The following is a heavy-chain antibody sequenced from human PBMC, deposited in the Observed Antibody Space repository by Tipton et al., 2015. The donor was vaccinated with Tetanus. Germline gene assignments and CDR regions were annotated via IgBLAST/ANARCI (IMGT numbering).Heavy chain of an antibody. CDR3: ARATSYYYYGMDV. CDR1: GGSISSSSYY. Sequence: TLSLTCTVSGGSISSSSYYWGWIRQPPGKGLEWIGSIYYSGSTYYNPSLKSRVTISVDTSKNQFSLKLSSVTAADTAVYYCARATSYYYYGMDVWGQGTTVTVSS. J-gene: IGHJ6*02. D-gene: IGHD1-1*01. V-gene: IGHV4-39*07. CDR2: IYYSGST.